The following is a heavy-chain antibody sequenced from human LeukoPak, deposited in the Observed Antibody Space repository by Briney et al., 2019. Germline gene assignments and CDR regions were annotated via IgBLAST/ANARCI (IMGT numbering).Heavy chain of an antibody. CDR3: ARGRPTTSIAAAGVNWFDP. CDR2: IIPIFGTA. Sequence: ASVKVSCKASGGTFSSYGISWVRQAPGQGLEWMGGIIPIFGTANYAQKFQGRVTITADKSTSTAYMELSSLRSEDTAVYYCARGRPTTSIAAAGVNWFDPWGQGTLDTVSS. V-gene: IGHV1-69*06. D-gene: IGHD6-13*01. CDR1: GGTFSSYG. J-gene: IGHJ5*02.